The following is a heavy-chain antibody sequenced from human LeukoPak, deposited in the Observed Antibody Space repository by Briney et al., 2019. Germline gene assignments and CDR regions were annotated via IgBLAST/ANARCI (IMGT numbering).Heavy chain of an antibody. D-gene: IGHD3-3*01. Sequence: PGGSLRLSCAASGFTIGTYWMHWVRQVPGKGVVWISRINTDASSTSYADSVKGRFTISRDNAKNTLYLQMNSLRVEDTAVFYCARDQYDTWSRRGNFDSWGQGTLVIVSS. V-gene: IGHV3-74*01. CDR1: GFTIGTYW. CDR3: ARDQYDTWSRRGNFDS. J-gene: IGHJ4*02. CDR2: INTDASST.